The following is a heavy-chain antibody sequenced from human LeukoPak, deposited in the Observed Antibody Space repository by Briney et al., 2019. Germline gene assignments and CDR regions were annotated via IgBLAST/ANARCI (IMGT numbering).Heavy chain of an antibody. Sequence: ASVKVSCRASGYTFTSYYMHWVRQAPGQGLEWMGIINPSGGSTSYAQKFQGRVTMTRDTSTSTVYMELSSLRSEDTAVYYCARDTQLEYLDYWGQGTLVTVSS. V-gene: IGHV1-46*01. J-gene: IGHJ4*02. CDR2: INPSGGST. D-gene: IGHD6-13*01. CDR1: GYTFTSYY. CDR3: ARDTQLEYLDY.